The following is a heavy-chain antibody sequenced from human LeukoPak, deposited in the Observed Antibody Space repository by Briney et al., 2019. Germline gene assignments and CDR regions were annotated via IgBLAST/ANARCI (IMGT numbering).Heavy chain of an antibody. CDR3: ARGFWTGVEY. J-gene: IGHJ4*02. CDR1: GFTFSTYW. D-gene: IGHD3/OR15-3a*01. V-gene: IGHV3-74*01. Sequence: GGSLRLSCAESGFTFSTYWTHWVREAPGEGLLWVSRIKSHGSDTSYADSVKGRFTISRDNAKNTLYLQMNSLRAEDTAVYYCARGFWTGVEYWGQGALVTVSS. CDR2: IKSHGSDT.